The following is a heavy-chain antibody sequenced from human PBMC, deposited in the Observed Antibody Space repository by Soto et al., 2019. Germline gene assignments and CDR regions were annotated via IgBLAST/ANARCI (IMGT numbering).Heavy chain of an antibody. V-gene: IGHV1-69*08. CDR1: GVSFNTYT. J-gene: IGHJ4*02. D-gene: IGHD2-2*01. CDR2: IIPILTTP. CDR3: ARAPSSSNWYYFDD. Sequence: GASVKVSCKASGVSFNTYTINWVRQAPGQGLEWMGRIIPILTTPNYAQKFQGRVTISADKSTSTAYMELTSLRSEDSAVYYCARAPSSSNWYYFDDWSQGTLVTVS.